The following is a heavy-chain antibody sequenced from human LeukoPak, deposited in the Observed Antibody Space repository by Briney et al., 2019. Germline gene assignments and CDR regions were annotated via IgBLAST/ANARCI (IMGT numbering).Heavy chain of an antibody. J-gene: IGHJ5*02. CDR1: GDTFTSYD. Sequence: ASVKVSCKASGDTFTSYDTNWVRQAPGQGLEWMGWISAYNGNTNYAQKLQGRVTMTEDTSTDTAYMELSSLRSEDTAVYYCATVSRNWFDPWGQGTLVTVSS. CDR3: ATVSRNWFDP. V-gene: IGHV1-18*01. CDR2: ISAYNGNT.